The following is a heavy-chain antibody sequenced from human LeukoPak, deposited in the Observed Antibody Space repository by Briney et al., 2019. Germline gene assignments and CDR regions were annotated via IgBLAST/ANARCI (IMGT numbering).Heavy chain of an antibody. Sequence: PSGTLSLTCAVSGGSISSSNWWSWVRQPPGQGLEWIGEIYHSGSTNYNPSLKSRVTISVDKSKNQFSLKLSSVTAADTAVYYCATKGYCSSSSCYSAFDYWGQGILVTVSS. D-gene: IGHD2-15*01. CDR2: IYHSGST. J-gene: IGHJ4*02. CDR1: GGSISSSNW. CDR3: ATKGYCSSSSCYSAFDY. V-gene: IGHV4-4*02.